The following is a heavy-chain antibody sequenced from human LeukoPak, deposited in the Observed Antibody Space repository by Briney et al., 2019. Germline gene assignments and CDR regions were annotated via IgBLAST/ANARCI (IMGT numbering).Heavy chain of an antibody. Sequence: KPGASVKVSCKASGYTFTSYDINWVRQATGQGLEWMGWMNPNSGNTGYAQKFQGRVTITRNTSISTAYMELSSLRSEDTAVYYCARGLRQWLVNELGNLFDYWGQGTLVTVSS. V-gene: IGHV1-8*01. J-gene: IGHJ4*02. CDR3: ARGLRQWLVNELGNLFDY. CDR2: MNPNSGNT. CDR1: GYTFTSYD. D-gene: IGHD6-19*01.